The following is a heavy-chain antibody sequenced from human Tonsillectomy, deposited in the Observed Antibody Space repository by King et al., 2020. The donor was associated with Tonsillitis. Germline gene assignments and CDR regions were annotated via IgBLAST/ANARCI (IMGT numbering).Heavy chain of an antibody. Sequence: QLVQSGDEVKKPGSSVKVSCKASGGTFSSYAISWVRQAPGQGLEWMGGIIPILGIANYAQKFQGRVTITADTSTSTAYMELSSLRSEVTAVYYCARAVDGYNYGRAGYWGQGTLVTVSS. V-gene: IGHV1-69*10. CDR1: GGTFSSYA. J-gene: IGHJ4*02. D-gene: IGHD5-24*01. CDR3: ARAVDGYNYGRAGY. CDR2: IIPILGIA.